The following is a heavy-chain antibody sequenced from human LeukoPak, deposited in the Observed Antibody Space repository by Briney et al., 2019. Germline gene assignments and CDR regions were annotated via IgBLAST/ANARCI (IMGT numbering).Heavy chain of an antibody. CDR3: AGSLQIIAAGYNWFDP. V-gene: IGHV4-34*01. CDR1: GGSFSGYY. Sequence: SETLSLTCAVYGGSFSGYYWSWIRQPPGKGLEWIGEINHSGSTNYNPSLKSRVTISVDTSKNQFSLKLSSVTAADTAVYYCAGSLQIIAAGYNWFDPWGQGTLVTVSS. J-gene: IGHJ5*02. CDR2: INHSGST. D-gene: IGHD6-13*01.